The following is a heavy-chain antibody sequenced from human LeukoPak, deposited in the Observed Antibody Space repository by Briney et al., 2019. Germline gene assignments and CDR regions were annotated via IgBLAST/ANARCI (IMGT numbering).Heavy chain of an antibody. CDR1: GFTFSSYS. D-gene: IGHD3-22*01. CDR2: ISSSSSTI. CDR3: ARDQRPFGSGYYLRYYFDY. J-gene: IGHJ4*02. V-gene: IGHV3-48*02. Sequence: PGGSLRLSCAASGFTFSSYSMNWVRPAPGKALEWVLYISSSSSTIYYAGSVKGRFTISRDNAKNSLYLQMNSLRDEDTAVYYCARDQRPFGSGYYLRYYFDYWGQGTLVTVSS.